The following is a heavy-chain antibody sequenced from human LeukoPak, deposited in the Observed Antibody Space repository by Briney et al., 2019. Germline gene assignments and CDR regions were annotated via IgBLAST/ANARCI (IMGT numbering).Heavy chain of an antibody. CDR3: ATRQSRSNYYGSGSYYNWGSVYYYYYMDV. Sequence: SVKVSCKASGGTFTSYAISWVRQAPGQGLEWMGRIIPIFGTANYEQKFQGRVTITTDESTSTAYMELSSLRSEDTAVYYCATRQSRSNYYGSGSYYNWGSVYYYYYMDVWGKGTTVTVSS. V-gene: IGHV1-69*05. J-gene: IGHJ6*03. D-gene: IGHD3-10*01. CDR1: GGTFTSYA. CDR2: IIPIFGTA.